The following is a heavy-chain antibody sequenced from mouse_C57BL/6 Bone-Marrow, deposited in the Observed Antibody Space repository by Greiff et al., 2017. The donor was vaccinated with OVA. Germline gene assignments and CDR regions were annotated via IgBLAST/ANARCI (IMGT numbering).Heavy chain of an antibody. V-gene: IGHV1-69*01. J-gene: IGHJ4*01. D-gene: IGHD2-4*01. CDR2: IDPSDSYT. CDR3: AREGIYYDYDGGMDY. CDR1: GYTFTSYW. Sequence: QVQLQQPGAELVMPGASVKLSCKASGYTFTSYWMHWVKQRPGQGLEWIGEIDPSDSYTNYNQKFKGKSTLTVDKSSSTAYMQLSSLTSDDSAVYYCAREGIYYDYDGGMDYWGQGTSVTVSS.